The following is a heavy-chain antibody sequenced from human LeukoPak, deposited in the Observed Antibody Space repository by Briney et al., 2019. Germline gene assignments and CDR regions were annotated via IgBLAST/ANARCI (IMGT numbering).Heavy chain of an antibody. CDR1: GGSISRYY. CDR3: ARGYDSSGYYLNNWFDP. Sequence: SETLSLTCTVSGGSISRYYWSWIRQPPGKGLEWIGYIYTSGSTNYNPSLKSRVTISVDTSKNQFSLKLSSVTAADTAVYYCARGYDSSGYYLNNWFDPWGQGILVTVSS. CDR2: IYTSGST. J-gene: IGHJ5*02. D-gene: IGHD3-22*01. V-gene: IGHV4-4*09.